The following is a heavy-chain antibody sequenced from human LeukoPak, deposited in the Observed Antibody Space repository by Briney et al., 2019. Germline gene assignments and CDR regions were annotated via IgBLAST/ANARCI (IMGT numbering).Heavy chain of an antibody. Sequence: SETLSLTCTVSGGSISSYYWSWIRQPPGKGLEWIGYIYYSGTTNYNPSHKSRVTISVDTSKNQFSLKLSSVTAADTAVYYCARGVYIAAAQYGYWGQGTLVTVSS. CDR3: ARGVYIAAAQYGY. D-gene: IGHD6-13*01. V-gene: IGHV4-59*01. J-gene: IGHJ4*02. CDR2: IYYSGTT. CDR1: GGSISSYY.